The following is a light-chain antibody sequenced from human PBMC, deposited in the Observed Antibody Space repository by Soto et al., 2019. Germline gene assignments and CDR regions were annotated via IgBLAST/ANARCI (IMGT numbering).Light chain of an antibody. Sequence: QSVLTQPPSASGTPGQRVTLSCSGSTSNIGTNTVNWFQHVPGSAPKLLIYTNDQRPSGFPDRFSGSRSGTSASLAISGLQSEDEADYYCATWDDSVYVFGTGTKLTVL. V-gene: IGLV1-44*01. CDR1: TSNIGTNT. CDR3: ATWDDSVYV. J-gene: IGLJ1*01. CDR2: TND.